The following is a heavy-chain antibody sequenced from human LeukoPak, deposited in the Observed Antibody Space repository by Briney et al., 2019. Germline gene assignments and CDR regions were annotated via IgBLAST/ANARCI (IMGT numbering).Heavy chain of an antibody. CDR3: AKEEWLGKMNYFDH. CDR1: GFTFSSYG. D-gene: IGHD6-19*01. Sequence: GRSLRLSCAASGFTFSSYGMHWVRQAPGKGLEWVAVIWYDGSNKYYGDSVKGRFTISRDNSKNTLYLQMNSLRAEDTAVYYCAKEEWLGKMNYFDHWGQGTLVTVSS. V-gene: IGHV3-33*06. J-gene: IGHJ4*02. CDR2: IWYDGSNK.